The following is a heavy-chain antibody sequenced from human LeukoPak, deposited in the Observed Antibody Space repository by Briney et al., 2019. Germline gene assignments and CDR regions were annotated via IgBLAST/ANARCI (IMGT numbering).Heavy chain of an antibody. CDR3: ARDSARGGASSGDFDS. Sequence: GSLRLSCAASGFSFSSYGMHWVRQTPGKGLAWVTFIGIDETYKYYRDSVKGRFTISKDTSKNTLYLQMNSLRADDTGVYHCARDSARGGASSGDFDSWGQGTLVTVSS. CDR1: GFSFSSYG. CDR2: IGIDETYK. D-gene: IGHD3-10*01. J-gene: IGHJ4*02. V-gene: IGHV3-30*02.